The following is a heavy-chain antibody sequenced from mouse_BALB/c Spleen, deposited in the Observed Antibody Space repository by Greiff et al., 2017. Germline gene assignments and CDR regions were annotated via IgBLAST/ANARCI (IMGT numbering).Heavy chain of an antibody. Sequence: EVKVVESGGGLVKPGGSLKLSCAASGFTFSSYAMSWVRQTPEKRLEWVATISSGGSYTYYPDSVKGRFTISRDNAKNTLYLQMSSLRSEDTAMYYCARQPFDYWGQGTTLTVSS. V-gene: IGHV5-9-3*01. J-gene: IGHJ2*01. CDR2: ISSGGSYT. CDR1: GFTFSSYA. CDR3: ARQPFDY.